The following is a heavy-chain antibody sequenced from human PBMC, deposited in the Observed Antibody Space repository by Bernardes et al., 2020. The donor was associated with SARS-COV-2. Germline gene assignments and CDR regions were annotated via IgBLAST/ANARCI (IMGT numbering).Heavy chain of an antibody. J-gene: IGHJ5*02. Sequence: GGSLRLSCAASGFVFSDYAMSWVRQAPGKGLEFVSSISGGGGGTYYAASVKGRFTISRDNSENTLYLQMNSLRGEDTAIYYCAKVVPMIYALGSNWFDPWGQGTLVTVSS. V-gene: IGHV3-23*01. CDR1: GFVFSDYA. CDR3: AKVVPMIYALGSNWFDP. CDR2: ISGGGGGT. D-gene: IGHD3-16*01.